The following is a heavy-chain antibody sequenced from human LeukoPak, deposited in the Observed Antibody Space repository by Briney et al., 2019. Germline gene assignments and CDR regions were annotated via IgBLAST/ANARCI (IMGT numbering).Heavy chain of an antibody. V-gene: IGHV4-4*02. CDR1: GGSISSSNW. J-gene: IGHJ6*03. D-gene: IGHD6-13*01. Sequence: SSETLSLTCAVSGGSISSSNWWSWVRQPPGKGLEWIGEIYHSGSTNYNPSLKSRVTISIGTSKNQFSLKLSSVTAADTAVHYCARRAAAAGYYYYYMDVWGKGTTVTISS. CDR3: ARRAAAAGYYYYYMDV. CDR2: IYHSGST.